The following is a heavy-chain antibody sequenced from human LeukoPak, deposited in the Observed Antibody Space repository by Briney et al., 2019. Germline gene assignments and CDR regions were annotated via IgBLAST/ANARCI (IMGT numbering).Heavy chain of an antibody. CDR2: IYSGGST. CDR1: GFTVSSNY. CDR3: ASGVAVAGTYYYGMDV. J-gene: IGHJ6*02. D-gene: IGHD6-19*01. Sequence: GGSLRLSCAVSGFTVSSNYMSWVRQAPVKGLEWVSVIYSGGSTYYADSVKGRFTISRDNSKNTLYLQMNSLRAEDTAVYYCASGVAVAGTYYYGMDVWGQGTTVTVSS. V-gene: IGHV3-53*01.